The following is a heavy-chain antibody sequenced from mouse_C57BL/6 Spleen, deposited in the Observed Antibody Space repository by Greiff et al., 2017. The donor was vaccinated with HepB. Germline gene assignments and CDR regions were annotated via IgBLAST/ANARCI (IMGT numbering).Heavy chain of an antibody. CDR2: INPNNGGT. CDR1: GYTFTDYN. J-gene: IGHJ1*03. Sequence: EVQLQQSGPELVKPGASVKIPCKASGYTFTDYNMDWVKQSHGKSLEWIGDINPNNGGTIYNQKFKGKATLTVDKSSSTAYMELRSLTSEDTAVYYCARGLYYSNYDWYFDVWGTGTTVTVSS. D-gene: IGHD2-5*01. V-gene: IGHV1-18*01. CDR3: ARGLYYSNYDWYFDV.